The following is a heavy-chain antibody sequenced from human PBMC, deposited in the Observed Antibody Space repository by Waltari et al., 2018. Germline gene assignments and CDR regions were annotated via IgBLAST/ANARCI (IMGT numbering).Heavy chain of an antibody. D-gene: IGHD6-13*01. Sequence: QVQLVASGGGVVQPGRSLRPSCAASGFTFSRSAMHWVRPAPGKGLEWVAVISYDGSNKYYADSVKGRFTISRDNSKNTLYLQMNSLRAEDTAVYYCARGLIAAKVPLDYWGQGTLVTVSS. CDR2: ISYDGSNK. J-gene: IGHJ4*02. CDR3: ARGLIAAKVPLDY. V-gene: IGHV3-30*01. CDR1: GFTFSRSA.